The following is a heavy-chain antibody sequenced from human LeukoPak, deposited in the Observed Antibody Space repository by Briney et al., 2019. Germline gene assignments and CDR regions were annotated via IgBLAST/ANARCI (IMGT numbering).Heavy chain of an antibody. CDR3: ARDLSGYGPYNYYYYGMDV. J-gene: IGHJ6*02. CDR2: IYSGGST. Sequence: GGSLRLSCAASGFTVSSNYMSWVRQAPGKGLEWVSVIYSGGSTYYADSVKGRFTISRDNSKNTLYLQMNSLRAEDTAVYYCARDLSGYGPYNYYYYGMDVWGQGTTVTVSS. V-gene: IGHV3-66*01. D-gene: IGHD5-12*01. CDR1: GFTVSSNY.